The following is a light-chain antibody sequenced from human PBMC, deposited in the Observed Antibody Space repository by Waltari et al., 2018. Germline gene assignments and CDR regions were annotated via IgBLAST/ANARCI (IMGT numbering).Light chain of an antibody. CDR3: QSYDRSTVI. CDR2: EDN. CDR1: SGSIASNY. V-gene: IGLV6-57*03. Sequence: NFILTQPHSVSESPGKTITISCPRSSGSIASNYVQWYRQRPGSAPTTLINEDNQRASGVPYRFSGSIDYSSNSAFLTISTLKTEDEADYYCQSYDRSTVIFGGGTKLTVL. J-gene: IGLJ2*01.